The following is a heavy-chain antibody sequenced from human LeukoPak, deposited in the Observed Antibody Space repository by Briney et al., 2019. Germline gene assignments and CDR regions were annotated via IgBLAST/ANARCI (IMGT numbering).Heavy chain of an antibody. J-gene: IGHJ6*03. CDR3: ARANSGYDFLLFENYYYMDV. CDR2: ISSSSSYI. D-gene: IGHD5-12*01. CDR1: GFTFSSYS. V-gene: IGHV3-21*04. Sequence: PGGSLRLSCAASGFTFSSYSMNWVRQAPGKGLEWVSSISSSSSYIYYADSVKGRFTISRDNAKNSLYLQMNSLRAEDTAVYYCARANSGYDFLLFENYYYMDVWGKGTTVTISS.